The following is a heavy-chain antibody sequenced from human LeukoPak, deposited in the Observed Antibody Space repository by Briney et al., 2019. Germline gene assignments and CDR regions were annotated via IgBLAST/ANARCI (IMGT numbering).Heavy chain of an antibody. CDR3: AKDRIAVTGILCDY. Sequence: GDSLRLTCAASGFTFRSHAMTWVRQAPGKGLEWVASISGSGISTYYADSVKGRFTISRDNAGNTVNLQMNSLRAEDTAVYYCAKDRIAVTGILCDYWGQGTLVTVSS. CDR1: GFTFRSHA. CDR2: ISGSGIST. J-gene: IGHJ4*02. V-gene: IGHV3-23*01. D-gene: IGHD6-19*01.